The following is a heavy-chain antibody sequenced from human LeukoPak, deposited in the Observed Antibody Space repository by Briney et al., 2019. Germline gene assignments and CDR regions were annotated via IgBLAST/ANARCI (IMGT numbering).Heavy chain of an antibody. CDR2: ISYDGSNK. J-gene: IGHJ4*02. CDR3: ARALGRDPRYFDY. V-gene: IGHV3-30*04. D-gene: IGHD2-15*01. CDR1: GFTFSSYA. Sequence: PGGSLRLSCAASGFTFSSYAMHWVRQAPGKGLEWVAVISYDGSNKYYADSVKGRFTISRDNSKNTLYLQMNSLRAEDTAVYYCARALGRDPRYFDYWGQGTLVTVSS.